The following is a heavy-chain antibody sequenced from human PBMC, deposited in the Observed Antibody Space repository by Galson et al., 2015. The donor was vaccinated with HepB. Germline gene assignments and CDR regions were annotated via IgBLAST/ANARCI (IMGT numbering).Heavy chain of an antibody. Sequence: SLRLSCAASGFTFSSYAMHWVRQAPGKGLEWVAVISYDGSNKYYADSVKGRFTISRDYSKNTLYLQMNSLRAEDTAVYYCARDSAPPHYYYGMDVWGQGTTVTVSS. D-gene: IGHD6-6*01. CDR2: ISYDGSNK. CDR1: GFTFSSYA. J-gene: IGHJ6*02. CDR3: ARDSAPPHYYYGMDV. V-gene: IGHV3-30-3*01.